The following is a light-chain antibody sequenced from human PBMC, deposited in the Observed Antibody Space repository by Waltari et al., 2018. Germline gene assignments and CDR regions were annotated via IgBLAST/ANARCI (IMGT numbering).Light chain of an antibody. J-gene: IGKJ1*01. CDR2: KAS. Sequence: DIQMTQSPSTLSASVGDRVTITCRASQSIGSWLAWYQQKPGKAPKLLIYKASSLESGVPSRFSGSGSGTEFTLTISSLQPDDFATYYCQQSWTFGQGTKVEIK. V-gene: IGKV1-5*03. CDR3: QQSWT. CDR1: QSIGSW.